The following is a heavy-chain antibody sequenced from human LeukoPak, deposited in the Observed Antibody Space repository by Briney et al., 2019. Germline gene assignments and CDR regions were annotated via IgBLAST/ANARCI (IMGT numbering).Heavy chain of an antibody. Sequence: PSGTLSLTCAVSGGSISTSNWWTWVRQPPGKGLEWIGEISHSGTTNYNPSLKSRVIISVDKTKNQFSLKLSSVTAADTGVYYCARDDFDSRAFDIWGQGTMVTVSS. CDR2: ISHSGTT. V-gene: IGHV4-4*02. D-gene: IGHD3-22*01. CDR3: ARDDFDSRAFDI. J-gene: IGHJ3*02. CDR1: GGSISTSNW.